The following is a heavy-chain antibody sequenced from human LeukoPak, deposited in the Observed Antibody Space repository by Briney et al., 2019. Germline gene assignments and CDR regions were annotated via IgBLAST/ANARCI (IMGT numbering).Heavy chain of an antibody. Sequence: SVKVSCKASGGTFSSYAISWVRQAPGQGLEWMGRIIPILGIANYAQKFQGRVTITADKSTSTAYMELRSLRSDDTAVYYCAREGPGVDIVATIPPYFDYWGQGTLVTVSS. V-gene: IGHV1-69*04. CDR2: IIPILGIA. CDR3: AREGPGVDIVATIPPYFDY. D-gene: IGHD5-12*01. CDR1: GGTFSSYA. J-gene: IGHJ4*02.